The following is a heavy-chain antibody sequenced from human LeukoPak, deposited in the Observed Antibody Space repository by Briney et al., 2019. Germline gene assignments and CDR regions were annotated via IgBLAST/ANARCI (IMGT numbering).Heavy chain of an antibody. CDR3: ARDSRYDSSGYYWFDP. CDR2: ISSSSSNI. J-gene: IGHJ5*02. V-gene: IGHV3-21*01. CDR1: GFTFSSYN. D-gene: IGHD3-22*01. Sequence: GGSLSLSCAASGFTFSSYNMNWVRQAPGKGLEWVSYISSSSSNIYYADSVKARFTISRDTAKNSLYLHMNSLRAEATPVYYCARDSRYDSSGYYWFDPWGEGTLVTVSS.